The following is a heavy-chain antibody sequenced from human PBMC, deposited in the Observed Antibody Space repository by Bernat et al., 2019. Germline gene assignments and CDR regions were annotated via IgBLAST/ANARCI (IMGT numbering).Heavy chain of an antibody. V-gene: IGHV4-30-4*01. CDR3: ARVAETGTGGNFDY. D-gene: IGHD1-7*01. CDR2: IYYSGST. Sequence: QVQLQESGPGLVKPSQTLSLTCTVSGGSISSGDYYWSWIRQPPGKGLEWIGYIYYSGSTYYNPSLKSRVTISVDTSKNQCSLKLSSVTGADAAVYYCARVAETGTGGNFDYWGQGTLVTVSS. CDR1: GGSISSGDYY. J-gene: IGHJ4*02.